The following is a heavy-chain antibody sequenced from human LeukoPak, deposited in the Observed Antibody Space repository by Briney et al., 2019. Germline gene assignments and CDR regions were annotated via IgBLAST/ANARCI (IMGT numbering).Heavy chain of an antibody. CDR1: GASINNNF. V-gene: IGHV4-59*08. J-gene: IGHJ4*01. CDR3: ARHRNYYDT. CDR2: IYSSGSA. D-gene: IGHD3-22*01. Sequence: SETLSLTCTVSGASINNNFWTWIRRPPGKGLEWIGYIYSSGSANYNPSLKSRVIISGDTSKNQISLNLTSVTAADTAVYFCARHRNYYDTWGHGTLVTVSS.